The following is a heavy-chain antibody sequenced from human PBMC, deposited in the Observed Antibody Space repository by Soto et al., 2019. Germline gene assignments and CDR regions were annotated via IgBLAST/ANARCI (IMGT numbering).Heavy chain of an antibody. CDR2: ISGSGGST. V-gene: IGHV3-23*01. Sequence: GGSLRLSCAASGFTFSSYAMSWVRQAPGKGLEWVSAISGSGGSTYYADSVKGRFTISRDNSKNTLYLQMNSLRAEDTAVYYCAKDRRYCSGGSCSHRLGGYYGMDVWGQGTTVTVSS. CDR3: AKDRRYCSGGSCSHRLGGYYGMDV. CDR1: GFTFSSYA. D-gene: IGHD2-15*01. J-gene: IGHJ6*02.